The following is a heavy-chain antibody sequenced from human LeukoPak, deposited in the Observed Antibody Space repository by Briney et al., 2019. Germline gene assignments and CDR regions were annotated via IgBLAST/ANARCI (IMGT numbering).Heavy chain of an antibody. Sequence: SETLSLTCTVSGGSISSSSYYWGWIRQPPGTGLEWIGSIYYSGSTYYNPSLKSRVTISVDTSKNQFSLKLSSVTAADTAVYYCARVSNGDIVATIPTPDFDYWGQGTLVTVSS. D-gene: IGHD5-12*01. CDR2: IYYSGST. CDR1: GGSISSSSYY. J-gene: IGHJ4*02. V-gene: IGHV4-39*01. CDR3: ARVSNGDIVATIPTPDFDY.